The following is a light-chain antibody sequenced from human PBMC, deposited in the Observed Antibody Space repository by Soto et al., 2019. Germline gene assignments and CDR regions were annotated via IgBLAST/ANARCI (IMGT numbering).Light chain of an antibody. V-gene: IGLV2-8*01. CDR2: EVS. J-gene: IGLJ3*02. CDR3: ISYAGSNNLV. Sequence: QSALTQPPSASGSPGQSVTISCTGTSSDVGGYNYVSWYQQHPGKAPKLMIYEVSKRPSGVPDRFSGSKSGNTASLTVSCLQAEDQPDYYCISYAGSNNLVFGGGTKLTVL. CDR1: SSDVGGYNY.